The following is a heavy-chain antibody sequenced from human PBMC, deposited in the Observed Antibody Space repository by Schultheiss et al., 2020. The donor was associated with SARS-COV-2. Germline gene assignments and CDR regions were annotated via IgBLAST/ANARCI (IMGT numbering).Heavy chain of an antibody. D-gene: IGHD4-11*01. J-gene: IGHJ1*01. Sequence: SETLSLTCAVYGGSFSGYYWSWIRQPPGKGLEWIGEINHSGSTNYNPSLKSRVTISVDTSKNQFSLKLSSVTAADTAVYYCARGGFGNYDPEYFQHWGQGTLVTVSS. CDR1: GGSFSGYY. CDR3: ARGGFGNYDPEYFQH. V-gene: IGHV4-34*01. CDR2: INHSGST.